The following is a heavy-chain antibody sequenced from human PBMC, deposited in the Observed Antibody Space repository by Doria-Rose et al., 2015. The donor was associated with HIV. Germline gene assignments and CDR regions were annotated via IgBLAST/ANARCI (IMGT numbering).Heavy chain of an antibody. D-gene: IGHD6-13*01. CDR1: GGSLSSPGMG. CDR2: NFSDDER. CDR3: ARIKSSRWYHKYYFDF. Sequence: ESGPVLVKPTETLTLTCTVSGGSLSSPGMGVSWIRQPPGKALEWLANNFSDDERSYKTSLKSRLNISRGTSKSQVVLTMTDMDPVDTATYYCARIKSSRWYHKYYFDFWGQGTLVIVSA. V-gene: IGHV2-26*01. J-gene: IGHJ4*02.